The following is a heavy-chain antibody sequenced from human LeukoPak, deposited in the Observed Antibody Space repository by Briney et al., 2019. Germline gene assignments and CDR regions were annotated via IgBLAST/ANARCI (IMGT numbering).Heavy chain of an antibody. J-gene: IGHJ4*02. D-gene: IGHD3-10*01. Sequence: PGGSLRLSCAASGFTFSTYAMSWVRQAAGKGLEWVSLISGSGGTYYADSVKGRFTISRDNSKNTLYLQMNSLRAEDTAVYYCANMGSAFDYWGQGTLVTVSS. CDR1: GFTFSTYA. CDR3: ANMGSAFDY. CDR2: ISGSGGT. V-gene: IGHV3-23*01.